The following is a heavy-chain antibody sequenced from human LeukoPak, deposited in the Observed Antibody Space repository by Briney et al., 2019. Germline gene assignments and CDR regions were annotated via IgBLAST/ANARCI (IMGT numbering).Heavy chain of an antibody. Sequence: GGSLRLSCAASGFTFSSYAMSWVRQAAGKGLEWVSAISGSGGSTYYADSVKGRFTISRDNSKNTLYLQMNSLRAEDTAVYYCAKHVTPLLFGMDVWGQGTTVTVSS. D-gene: IGHD1-14*01. J-gene: IGHJ6*02. CDR1: GFTFSSYA. CDR2: ISGSGGST. CDR3: AKHVTPLLFGMDV. V-gene: IGHV3-23*01.